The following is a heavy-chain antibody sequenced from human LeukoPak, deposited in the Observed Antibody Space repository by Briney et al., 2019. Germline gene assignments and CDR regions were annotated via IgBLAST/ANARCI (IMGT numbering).Heavy chain of an antibody. D-gene: IGHD6-13*01. Sequence: PSETLSLTCTVSSGSISNYGWSWIRQPAGKGLEWIGRIDTSGSTNYNPSLKSRVTMSVDTSKKQFSLKLSSVTAADTAVYYCARLTSSWYQDWYFDLWGRGTLVTVSS. CDR2: IDTSGST. V-gene: IGHV4-4*07. CDR3: ARLTSSWYQDWYFDL. CDR1: SGSISNYG. J-gene: IGHJ2*01.